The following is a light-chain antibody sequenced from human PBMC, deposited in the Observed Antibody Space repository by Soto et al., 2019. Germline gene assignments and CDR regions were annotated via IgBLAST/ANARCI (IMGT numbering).Light chain of an antibody. CDR1: QSVSSNF. Sequence: EIVLTQSPGTLSLSPGERATLSCRASQSVSSNFLAWYQHKPGQAPRLLIYGASSRATGIPDRFSGSGSGTDFTLTISRPEPEDFAVFYCQQYGDSLFTFGPGTKVDIK. V-gene: IGKV3-20*01. CDR3: QQYGDSLFT. CDR2: GAS. J-gene: IGKJ3*01.